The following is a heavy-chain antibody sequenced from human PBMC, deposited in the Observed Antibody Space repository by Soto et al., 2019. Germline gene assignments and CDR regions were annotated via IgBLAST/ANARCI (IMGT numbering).Heavy chain of an antibody. CDR3: ARGYYGRNGYSNPFDP. Sequence: SETLSLTCTVSGGSMSSYYWSWIRQPPGKGLEWIGYIYYSGTTNYNPSLKSRLTMSIDTSKNQFSLKLSSVTAADTAVYYCARGYYGRNGYSNPFDPWGQGTLVTVSS. D-gene: IGHD3-22*01. J-gene: IGHJ5*02. V-gene: IGHV4-59*01. CDR2: IYYSGTT. CDR1: GGSMSSYY.